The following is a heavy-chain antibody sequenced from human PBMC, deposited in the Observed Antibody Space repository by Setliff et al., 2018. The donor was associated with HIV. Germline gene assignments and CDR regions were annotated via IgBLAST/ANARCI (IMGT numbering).Heavy chain of an antibody. Sequence: SETLSLTCTVSGGSISSSSYYWGWIRQPPGKGLEWIGSIYYSGSTYYNPSLKSRVTISVDTSKNQFSLKLSSVTAADTAVYYCARRRYYYDSSGLFDYWGQGTLVTVPQ. CDR3: ARRRYYYDSSGLFDY. V-gene: IGHV4-39*01. CDR1: GGSISSSSYY. J-gene: IGHJ4*02. CDR2: IYYSGST. D-gene: IGHD3-22*01.